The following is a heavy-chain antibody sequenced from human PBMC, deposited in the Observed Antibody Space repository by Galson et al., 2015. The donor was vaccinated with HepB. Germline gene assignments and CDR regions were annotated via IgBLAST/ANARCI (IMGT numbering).Heavy chain of an antibody. CDR3: AGGYSLGPFDY. J-gene: IGHJ4*02. CDR2: ISYDGSNK. V-gene: IGHV3-30-3*01. D-gene: IGHD5-18*01. CDR1: GFTFSRSA. Sequence: SLRLSCAASGFTFSRSAMHWVRQAPGKGLEWVAVISYDGSNKYYADSVKGRFTISRDNSKNTLYLQMNSLRPEDTAVYYCAGGYSLGPFDYWGKGTLITVSS.